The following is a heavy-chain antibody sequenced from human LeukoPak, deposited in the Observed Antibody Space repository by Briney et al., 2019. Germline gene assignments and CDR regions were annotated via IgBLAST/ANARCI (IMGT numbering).Heavy chain of an antibody. Sequence: ASVKVSCKASGYTFTSYAMNWVRQAPGRGLEWMGWINTNTGNPTYAQGFTGRFVFSLDTSVSTAYLQISSLKAEDTAVYYCAREYAIVGVDWFDPWGQGTLVTVSS. J-gene: IGHJ5*02. V-gene: IGHV7-4-1*02. CDR1: GYTFTSYA. D-gene: IGHD1-26*01. CDR2: INTNTGNP. CDR3: AREYAIVGVDWFDP.